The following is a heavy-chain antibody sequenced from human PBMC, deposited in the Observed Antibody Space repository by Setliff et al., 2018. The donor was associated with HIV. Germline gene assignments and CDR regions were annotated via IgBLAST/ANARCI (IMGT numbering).Heavy chain of an antibody. CDR2: IYSSGST. D-gene: IGHD4-17*01. V-gene: IGHV4-39*07. J-gene: IGHJ4*02. Sequence: PSETLSLTCTVSGGSSSSRSYYWGWIRQPPGKGLEWIGSIYSSGSTYYNPSLKSRVTISVDTSKKQFSLRLSSVTAADTAVYYCARDPHDYGDPYFDYWGQGTPVTVSS. CDR3: ARDPHDYGDPYFDY. CDR1: GGSSSSRSYY.